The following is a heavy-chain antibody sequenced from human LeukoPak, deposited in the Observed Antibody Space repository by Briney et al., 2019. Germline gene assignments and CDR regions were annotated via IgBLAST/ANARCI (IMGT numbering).Heavy chain of an antibody. CDR2: INPNSGGT. CDR3: ARDLLPNYGSGAQYYFDY. CDR1: GYTFTGYY. Sequence: GASVTVSCKASGYTFTGYYMHWVRQAPGQGLEWMGWINPNSGGTNYAQKFQGRVTMTRDTSISTAYMELSRLRSDDTAVYYCARDLLPNYGSGAQYYFDYWGQGTLVTVSS. D-gene: IGHD3-10*01. J-gene: IGHJ4*02. V-gene: IGHV1-2*02.